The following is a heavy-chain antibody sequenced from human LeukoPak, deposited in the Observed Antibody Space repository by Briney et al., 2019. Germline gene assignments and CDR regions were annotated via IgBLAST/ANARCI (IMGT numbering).Heavy chain of an antibody. J-gene: IGHJ6*03. CDR2: TYYRSKWYN. CDR3: ARASWGVAMVRGVIPDINYYYYYYMDV. CDR1: GDSVSSNSAA. V-gene: IGHV6-1*01. D-gene: IGHD3-10*01. Sequence: SQTLSLTCAISGDSVSSNSAAWNWIRQSPSRGLEWLGRTYYRSKWYNDYAVSVKSRITINPDTSKNQFSLQLNSVTPEDTAVYYCARASWGVAMVRGVIPDINYYYYYYMDVWGKGTTVTVSS.